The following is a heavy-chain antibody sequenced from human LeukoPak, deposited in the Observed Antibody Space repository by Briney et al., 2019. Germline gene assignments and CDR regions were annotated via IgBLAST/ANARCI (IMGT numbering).Heavy chain of an antibody. Sequence: GGSLRLSCAASGFTFSSSAMSWVRQAPGNGLEWVAYVRYDGGSNSYADSVKGRFSISRDNSKNTLYLEMNGLRAEDTAVYYCVRGWGSTVYASAFDVWGQGTMVTVSS. CDR1: GFTFSSSA. CDR3: VRGWGSTVYASAFDV. D-gene: IGHD2/OR15-2a*01. CDR2: VRYDGGSN. V-gene: IGHV3-30*02. J-gene: IGHJ3*01.